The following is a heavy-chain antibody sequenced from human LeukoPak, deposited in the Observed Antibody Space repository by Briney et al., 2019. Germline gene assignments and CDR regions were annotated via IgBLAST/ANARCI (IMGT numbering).Heavy chain of an antibody. CDR3: AKDYRGYSGYDSHFDY. CDR1: GFTFSSYS. Sequence: GGSLRLSCAASGFTFSSYSMNWVRQAPGKGLEWVSVVSVSGGRTYNADSVKGRFTTSRDNSKNTLYLQMSSLRAEDTAVYYCAKDYRGYSGYDSHFDYWGQGTLVTVSS. V-gene: IGHV3-23*01. D-gene: IGHD5-12*01. J-gene: IGHJ4*02. CDR2: VSVSGGRT.